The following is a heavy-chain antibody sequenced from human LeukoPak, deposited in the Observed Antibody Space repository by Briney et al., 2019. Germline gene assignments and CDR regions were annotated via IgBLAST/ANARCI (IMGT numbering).Heavy chain of an antibody. J-gene: IGHJ3*02. D-gene: IGHD4-17*01. CDR3: ARDTTVTKDAFDI. CDR2: IYNSGST. Sequence: SQTLSLTCTASGVSISSGTNYWSWIRTPAGKGLESIGRIYNSGSTKYNPSIRSRTTMSVDTSKNQFSLKLSAVTAADTAVYYCARDTTVTKDAFDIWGQGTMVTVSS. CDR1: GVSISSGTNY. V-gene: IGHV4-61*02.